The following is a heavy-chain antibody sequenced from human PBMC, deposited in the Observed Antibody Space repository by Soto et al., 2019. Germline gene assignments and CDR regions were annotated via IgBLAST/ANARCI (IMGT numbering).Heavy chain of an antibody. CDR2: IYSGGST. Sequence: PGGSLRLSCAASGFTVSSNYMSWVRQAPGKGLEWVSVIYSGGSTYYADSVKGRFTISRDNSKNTLYLQMNSLRAEDTAVYYCARGHGDPFWYFDLWGRGTLVTVSS. CDR3: ARGHGDPFWYFDL. V-gene: IGHV3-66*01. CDR1: GFTVSSNY. J-gene: IGHJ2*01. D-gene: IGHD4-17*01.